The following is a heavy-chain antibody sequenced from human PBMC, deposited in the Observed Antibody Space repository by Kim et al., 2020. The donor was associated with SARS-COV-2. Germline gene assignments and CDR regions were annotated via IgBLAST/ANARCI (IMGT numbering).Heavy chain of an antibody. CDR3: ASLSSVAARPLDY. CDR2: ISSSSSYT. CDR1: GFTFSDYY. Sequence: GGSLRLSCAASGFTFSDYYMSWIRQAPGKGLEWVSYISSSSSYTNYADSVKGRFTISRDNAKNSLYLQMNSLRAEDTAVYYCASLSSVAARPLDYWGQGTLVTVSS. J-gene: IGHJ4*02. D-gene: IGHD6-6*01. V-gene: IGHV3-11*06.